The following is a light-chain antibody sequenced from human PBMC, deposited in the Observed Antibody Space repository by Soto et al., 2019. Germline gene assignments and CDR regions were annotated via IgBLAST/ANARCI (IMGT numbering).Light chain of an antibody. CDR2: AAS. J-gene: IGKJ4*01. CDR3: QQSYSTPLT. V-gene: IGKV1-39*01. Sequence: DLQMTQSPSSLSASVGDRVTITCRSSQNISSYLNWYQQKPGKAPKVLIFAASSLQSGVPSRFSGSGSGTDFTLTISSLQPEDFATYYCQQSYSTPLTFGGGTKVEIK. CDR1: QNISSY.